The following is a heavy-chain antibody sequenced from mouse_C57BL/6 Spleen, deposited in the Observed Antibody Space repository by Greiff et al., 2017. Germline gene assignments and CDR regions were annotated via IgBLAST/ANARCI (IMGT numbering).Heavy chain of an antibody. CDR2: IDPETGGT. V-gene: IGHV1-15*01. CDR3: TRGRSYGGSYNAMDY. CDR1: GYTFTDYE. D-gene: IGHD1-1*01. J-gene: IGHJ4*01. Sequence: QVQLKESGAELVRPGASVTLSCKASGYTFTDYEMHWVKQTPVHGLEWIGAIDPETGGTAYNQKFKGKAILTADKSSSTAYMELRSLTSGDSAVYYCTRGRSYGGSYNAMDYWGQGTSVTVSS.